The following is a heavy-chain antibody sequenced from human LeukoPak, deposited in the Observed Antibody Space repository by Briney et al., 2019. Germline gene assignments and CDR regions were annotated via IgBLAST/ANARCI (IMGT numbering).Heavy chain of an antibody. V-gene: IGHV4-34*01. Sequence: SETLSLTCAVYGGSFSGYYWSWIRQPPGKGLEWIGEINHSGSTNYNPSLKSRVTISVDTSKNQFSLKLSSVTAADTAVHYCARLVRDSTMVRGVIISNYYYMDVWGKGTTVTVSS. CDR3: ARLVRDSTMVRGVIISNYYYMDV. CDR1: GGSFSGYY. D-gene: IGHD3-10*01. J-gene: IGHJ6*03. CDR2: INHSGST.